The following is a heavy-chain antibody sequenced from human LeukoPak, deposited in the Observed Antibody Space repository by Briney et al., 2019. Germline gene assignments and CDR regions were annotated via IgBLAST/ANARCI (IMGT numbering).Heavy chain of an antibody. CDR3: VRGDSRDY. V-gene: IGHV3-21*01. D-gene: IGHD3-22*01. J-gene: IGHJ4*02. CDR2: IDNSGRTM. CDR1: GFTFSTYT. Sequence: GGSLRLSCAASGFTFSTYTMNWVRQAPGKGLEWVSSIDNSGRTMYYADSVKGRFTISRDNAKNSLNLQMNSLRAEDTAVYYCVRGDSRDYWGQGTLVTVSS.